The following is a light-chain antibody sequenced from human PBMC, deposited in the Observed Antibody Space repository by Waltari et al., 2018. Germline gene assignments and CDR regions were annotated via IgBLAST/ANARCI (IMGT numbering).Light chain of an antibody. V-gene: IGKV4-1*01. Sequence: IVLTRSPDTPAVSVGGRATSRCQSSQSVLSSSNNKSYLGWYQQRPGQPPKLLITWASTRESGVPDRFSGSGSGTDFTLTISSLQAEDVAVYFCQQCYTFPYTFGQGTKLEIK. CDR1: QSVLSSSNNKSY. J-gene: IGKJ2*01. CDR3: QQCYTFPYT. CDR2: WAS.